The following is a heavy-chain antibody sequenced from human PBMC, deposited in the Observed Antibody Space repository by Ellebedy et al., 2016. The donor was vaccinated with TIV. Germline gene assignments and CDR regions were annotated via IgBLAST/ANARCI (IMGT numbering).Heavy chain of an antibody. CDR1: GFTFSSSA. CDR3: TRHGGGSYSLPFDY. CDR2: IRSRPNSYAT. V-gene: IGHV3-73*01. J-gene: IGHJ4*02. D-gene: IGHD1-26*01. Sequence: GESLKISXAASGFTFSSSALHWVRQASGKGLEWDGHIRSRPNSYATAYAASVKGRFTISRDDSKNMAYLQMNSLKTEDTAVYYCTRHGGGSYSLPFDYWGQGTLVTVSS.